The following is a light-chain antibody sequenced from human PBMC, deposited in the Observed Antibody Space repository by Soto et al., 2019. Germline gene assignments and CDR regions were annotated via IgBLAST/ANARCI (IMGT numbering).Light chain of an antibody. Sequence: QSVLAQPGSMSGSPGHSITISCTGTGSDLGGYDNVSWYPHHPGKAPKVMIYEVTNRPSGVSNRCSGSKSGNTASLPISGLLAEDEADYYCSSYTSSSTYVFGTGTKVTVL. CDR3: SSYTSSSTYV. V-gene: IGLV2-14*01. CDR2: EVT. J-gene: IGLJ1*01. CDR1: GSDLGGYDN.